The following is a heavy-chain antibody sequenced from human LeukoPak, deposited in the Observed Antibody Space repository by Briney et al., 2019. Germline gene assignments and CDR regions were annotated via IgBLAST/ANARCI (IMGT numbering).Heavy chain of an antibody. J-gene: IGHJ4*02. CDR1: GFTFSSYE. Sequence: GGSLRLSCAASGFTFSSYEMNWVRQAPGKGLEWVSYISSSGETIYYADSVKGRFTISRDNAKNSLYLQMNSLRVEDTAVYYCARDLSWDGNVYFDDWGQGTLVTVSS. D-gene: IGHD5-24*01. CDR3: ARDLSWDGNVYFDD. V-gene: IGHV3-48*03. CDR2: ISSSGETI.